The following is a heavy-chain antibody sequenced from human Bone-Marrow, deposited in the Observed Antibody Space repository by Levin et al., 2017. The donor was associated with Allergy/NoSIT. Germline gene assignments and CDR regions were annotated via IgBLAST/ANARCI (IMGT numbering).Heavy chain of an antibody. J-gene: IGHJ6*03. D-gene: IGHD2-21*02. Sequence: RSQTLSLTCSVSGASIRGPFCWNWIRQHATKGLEWMAYISYSGKTHYNPSLDSRISISVDPSKNLFFLTLNSMTAADTAVYYCARSKGDPRYYYYMDVWGTGSTVTVSS. V-gene: IGHV4-31*02. CDR2: ISYSGKT. CDR3: ARSKGDPRYYYYMDV. CDR1: GASIRGPFC.